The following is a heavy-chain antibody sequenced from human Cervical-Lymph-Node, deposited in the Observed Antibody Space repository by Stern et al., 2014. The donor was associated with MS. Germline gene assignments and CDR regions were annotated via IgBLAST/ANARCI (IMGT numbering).Heavy chain of an antibody. CDR1: GYMFSNSW. D-gene: IGHD6-19*01. CDR3: ARHEVAGAVDGVRSYIMDV. J-gene: IGHJ6*02. Sequence: EVQLVESGPEVKKPGESLKISCKGSGYMFSNSWIGWVRQMPGKGLEWMGFIYPGDSDTRYSPSFQGQVSISADKSLSTTYLQWRSLKASDTAVYYCARHEVAGAVDGVRSYIMDVWGQGTTVTVSS. CDR2: IYPGDSDT. V-gene: IGHV5-51*01.